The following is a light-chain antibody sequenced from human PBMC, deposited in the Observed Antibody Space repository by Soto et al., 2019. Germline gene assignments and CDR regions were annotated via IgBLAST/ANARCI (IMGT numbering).Light chain of an antibody. J-gene: IGLJ1*01. CDR2: EVN. Sequence: QSPVNQPASLSGSPGQSITISCTGTSSDIGAYEYVSWFQQHPGKAPKLMISEVNNRPSGVSNRFSGSKSGNTAYLTISGLRVEDEAEYFCLSFTTTSTHVFGTGTKVTVL. CDR1: SSDIGAYEY. CDR3: LSFTTTSTHV. V-gene: IGLV2-14*01.